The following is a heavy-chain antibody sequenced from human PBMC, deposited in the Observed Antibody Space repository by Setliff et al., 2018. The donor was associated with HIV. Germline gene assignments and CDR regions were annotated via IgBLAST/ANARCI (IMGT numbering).Heavy chain of an antibody. V-gene: IGHV4-61*05. CDR1: GASIGRRSDC. CDR3: ARRTFGSGRIDP. CDR2: IYYSGST. J-gene: IGHJ5*02. D-gene: IGHD3-16*01. Sequence: SETLSLTCTVSGASIGRRSDCWGWIRQPPGKGLEWIGYIYYSGSTNYNPSLKSRLTISIDTSKNQFSLKLNSVTATDTAVYYCARRTFGSGRIDPWGQGTLVTVSS.